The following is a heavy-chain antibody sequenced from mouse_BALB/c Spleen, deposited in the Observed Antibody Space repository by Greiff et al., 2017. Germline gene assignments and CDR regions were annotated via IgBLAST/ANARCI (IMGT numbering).Heavy chain of an antibody. Sequence: VQVVESGPGLVAPSQSLSITCTVSGFSLTGYGVNWVRQPPGKGLEWLGMIWGDGSTDYNSALKSRLSISKDNSKSQVFLKMNSLQTDDTARYYCATYYGNSRYAMDYWGQGTSVTVSS. CDR1: GFSLTGYG. CDR3: ATYYGNSRYAMDY. V-gene: IGHV2-6-7*01. D-gene: IGHD2-10*01. J-gene: IGHJ4*01. CDR2: IWGDGST.